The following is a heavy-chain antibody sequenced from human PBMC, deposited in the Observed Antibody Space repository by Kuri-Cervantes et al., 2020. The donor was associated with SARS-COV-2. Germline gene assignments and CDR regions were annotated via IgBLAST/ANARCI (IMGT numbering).Heavy chain of an antibody. CDR2: ISSSSSYI. CDR1: GFTFSSYS. J-gene: IGHJ6*04. D-gene: IGHD6-13*01. V-gene: IGHV3-21*01. Sequence: SLNFSCAASGFTFSSYSMNWVRQAPGKGLEWVSSISSSSSYIYYADSVKGRFTISRDNAKNSLYLQMNSLRAEDTAVYYCARDVGTREQQLGVWGKGTTVTVSS. CDR3: ARDVGTREQQLGV.